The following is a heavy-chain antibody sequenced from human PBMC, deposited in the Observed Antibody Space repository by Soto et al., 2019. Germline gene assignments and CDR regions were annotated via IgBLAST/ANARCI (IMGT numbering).Heavy chain of an antibody. CDR1: VYTFTSYG. D-gene: IGHD5-12*01. V-gene: IGHV1-18*01. CDR3: ARDVEWPRAPPHYFDY. Sequence: GASVKVSCKASVYTFTSYGISCVRQAPGQGLEWMGWISAYNGNTNYAQKLQGRVTMTTDTSTSTAYMELRSLRSDDTAVYYCARDVEWPRAPPHYFDYWGQGTLVTVSS. CDR2: ISAYNGNT. J-gene: IGHJ4*02.